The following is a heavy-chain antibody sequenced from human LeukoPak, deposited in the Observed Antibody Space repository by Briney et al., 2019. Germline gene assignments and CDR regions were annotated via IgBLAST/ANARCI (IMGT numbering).Heavy chain of an antibody. Sequence: SGPALVKPTHTLTLTCTFSGFSLSTSGMRVSWIRQPPGKALEWLARIDWDDDKFYSTSLKTRLTISKDNSKSQVVLTMTKVDPVDTATYYCARIRRDGYSLDYWGQGTLVTVSS. J-gene: IGHJ4*02. CDR3: ARIRRDGYSLDY. CDR2: IDWDDDK. CDR1: GFSLSTSGMR. V-gene: IGHV2-70*04. D-gene: IGHD5-24*01.